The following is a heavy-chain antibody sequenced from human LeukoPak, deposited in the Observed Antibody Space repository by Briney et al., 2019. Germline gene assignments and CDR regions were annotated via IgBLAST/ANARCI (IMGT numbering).Heavy chain of an antibody. J-gene: IGHJ4*02. Sequence: GASVKVSCKASGYTFTSHHINWVRQAAGQGLEWMGWMNPDTGNTAYAQKFQARVTITWDTSISTAYMELGSLRSEDTAVYYCARGRPTNLGGIYWGQGTLVTVSS. CDR2: MNPDTGNT. CDR3: ARGRPTNLGGIY. D-gene: IGHD7-27*01. CDR1: GYTFTSHH. V-gene: IGHV1-8*01.